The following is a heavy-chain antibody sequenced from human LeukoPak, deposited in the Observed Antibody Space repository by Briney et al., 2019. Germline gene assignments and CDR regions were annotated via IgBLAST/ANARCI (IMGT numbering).Heavy chain of an antibody. Sequence: PSETLSLTCTVSGASITSYYWSWIRQPPGKGLEWIGYIYYSGSTNYNPSLKSRVTISVDTSKNQFSLKLSSVTAADTAVYYCVRDTGKIDGYFDSWGQGTPVTVSS. CDR1: GASITSYY. D-gene: IGHD1-1*01. CDR3: VRDTGKIDGYFDS. J-gene: IGHJ4*02. CDR2: IYYSGST. V-gene: IGHV4-59*01.